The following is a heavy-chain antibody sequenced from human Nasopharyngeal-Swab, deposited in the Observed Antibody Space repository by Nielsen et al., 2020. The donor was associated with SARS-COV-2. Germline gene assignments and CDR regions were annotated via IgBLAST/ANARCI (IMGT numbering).Heavy chain of an antibody. J-gene: IGHJ4*02. V-gene: IGHV3-21*01. CDR2: ISSSSSYI. D-gene: IGHD1-1*01. Sequence: LKISCAASGFTFSSYSMNWVRQAPGKGLEWVSSISSSSSYIYYADSVKGRFTISRDNAKNSLYLQMNSLRAEDTAVYYCARLSGTHYWGQGTLVTVSS. CDR3: ARLSGTHY. CDR1: GFTFSSYS.